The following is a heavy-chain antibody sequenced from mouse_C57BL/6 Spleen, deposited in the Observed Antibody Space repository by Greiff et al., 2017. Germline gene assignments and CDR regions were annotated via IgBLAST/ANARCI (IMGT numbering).Heavy chain of an antibody. CDR2: INPYNGDT. D-gene: IGHD1-1*01. J-gene: IGHJ2*01. CDR3: ARGADYYGSSYVGYFDY. Sequence: EVQLQQSGPELVKPGDSVKISCKASGYSSTGYFMNWVMQSHGKSLEWIGRINPYNGDTFYNQKFKGKATLTVDKSSSTAHMELRSLTSEDSAVYYCARGADYYGSSYVGYFDYWGQGTTRTVSS. V-gene: IGHV1-20*01. CDR1: GYSSTGYF.